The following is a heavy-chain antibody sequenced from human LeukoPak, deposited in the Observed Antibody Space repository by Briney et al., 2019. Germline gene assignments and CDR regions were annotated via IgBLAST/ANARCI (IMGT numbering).Heavy chain of an antibody. Sequence: PSETLSLTCAVYGGSFSGYYWSWIRQPPGKGLEWIGEINHSGSTNYNPSLKSRVTISVDTSKNQFSLKLSFVTAADTAVYYCARAPYYDFWSSYPTKLRANWFDPWGQGTLVTVSS. J-gene: IGHJ5*02. CDR1: GGSFSGYY. V-gene: IGHV4-34*01. D-gene: IGHD3-3*01. CDR3: ARAPYYDFWSSYPTKLRANWFDP. CDR2: INHSGST.